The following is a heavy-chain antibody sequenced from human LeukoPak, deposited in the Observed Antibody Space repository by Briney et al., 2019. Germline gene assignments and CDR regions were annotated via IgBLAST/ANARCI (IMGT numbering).Heavy chain of an antibody. D-gene: IGHD6-19*01. Sequence: PGGSLRLSCAASGFTFSSYAIHWVRQAPGKGLEWVAVISYDGSNKYYADSVKGRFTISRDNSKNTLYLQMNSLRAEDTAVYYCAKFQDLAVAQYYYYGMDVWGQGTTVTVSS. J-gene: IGHJ6*02. CDR1: GFTFSSYA. CDR2: ISYDGSNK. V-gene: IGHV3-30-3*02. CDR3: AKFQDLAVAQYYYYGMDV.